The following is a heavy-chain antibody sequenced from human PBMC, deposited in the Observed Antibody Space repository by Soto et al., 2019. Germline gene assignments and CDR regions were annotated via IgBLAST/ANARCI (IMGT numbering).Heavy chain of an antibody. D-gene: IGHD5-18*01. CDR1: GFTFSSYS. V-gene: IGHV3-48*01. J-gene: IGHJ6*03. Sequence: GGSLRLSCAASGFTFSSYSMNWVRQAPGKGLEWVSYISSSSSTIYYADSVKGRFTISRDNAKNTLYLQMNSLRAEDTAVYYCAKDYAAFRYSYGYTLRYYYYMDVWGKGTTVTVSS. CDR2: ISSSSSTI. CDR3: AKDYAAFRYSYGYTLRYYYYMDV.